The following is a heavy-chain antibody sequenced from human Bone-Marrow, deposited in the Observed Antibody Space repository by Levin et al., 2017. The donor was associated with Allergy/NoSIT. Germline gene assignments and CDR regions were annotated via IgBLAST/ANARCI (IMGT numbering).Heavy chain of an antibody. D-gene: IGHD6-19*01. CDR3: ARSASVAGKRGFDY. CDR1: GGSISGYY. V-gene: IGHV4-59*01. J-gene: IGHJ4*02. Sequence: PSETLSLTCTVSGGSISGYYWSWIRQPPGKGLEWIGYIYYSGSTNYNPSLKSRVTISVDTSKNQFSLKLSSVTAADTAVYYCARSASVAGKRGFDYWGQGTLVTVSS. CDR2: IYYSGST.